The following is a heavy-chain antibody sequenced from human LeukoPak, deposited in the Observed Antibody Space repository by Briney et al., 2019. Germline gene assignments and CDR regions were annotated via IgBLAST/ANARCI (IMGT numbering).Heavy chain of an antibody. J-gene: IGHJ4*02. Sequence: RPGGSLRLSCAASGFTFSSYGMHWVRQAPGKGLEWVAVISYDGSNKYYADSVKGRFTISRDNSKNTLYLQMNSLRAEDTAVYYCAKDQWLVWGGFDYWGQGTLVTVSS. CDR3: AKDQWLVWGGFDY. CDR2: ISYDGSNK. CDR1: GFTFSSYG. D-gene: IGHD6-19*01. V-gene: IGHV3-30*18.